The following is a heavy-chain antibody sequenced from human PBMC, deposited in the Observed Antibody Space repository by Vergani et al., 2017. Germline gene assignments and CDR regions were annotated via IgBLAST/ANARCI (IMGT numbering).Heavy chain of an antibody. D-gene: IGHD6-13*01. Sequence: LQLQESGPGLVKPSETLSLTCTVSGGSISSSSYYWGWIRQPPGKGLEWIGSIYYSGSTYYNPSLKSRVTISVDTSKNQFSLKLSSVTAADTAVYYCARLAAAGTRWFDPWGQGTLVTVSS. CDR3: ARLAAAGTRWFDP. CDR2: IYYSGST. J-gene: IGHJ5*02. CDR1: GGSISSSSYY. V-gene: IGHV4-39*01.